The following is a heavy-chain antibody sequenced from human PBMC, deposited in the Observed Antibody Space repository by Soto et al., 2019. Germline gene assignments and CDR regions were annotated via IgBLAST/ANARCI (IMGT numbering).Heavy chain of an antibody. V-gene: IGHV4-61*08. CDR3: ARTTAVPNTLRSRYFFGY. CDR2: VYYSGTT. J-gene: IGHJ4*02. Sequence: SETLSLTCAVSGGSISSGGYSWSWIRQPPGKGLEWIGYVYYSGTTNYNPSLKSRVTISIDMSKNQFSLRLSSVTAADTALYYCARTTAVPNTLRSRYFFGYWGQGTLVTVSS. D-gene: IGHD4-17*01. CDR1: GGSISSGGYS.